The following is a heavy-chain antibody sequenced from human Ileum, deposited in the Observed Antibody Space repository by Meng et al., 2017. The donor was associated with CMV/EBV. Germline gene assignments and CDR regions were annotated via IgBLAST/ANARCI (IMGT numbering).Heavy chain of an antibody. Sequence: VPLQQCCAGLLTPSGTLSLTCAVYGWSFSVSYWSWIRQPPGKGLEWIGEINHSGSTNYNPSLKSRVTISVDTSKNQFFLKLSSVTAADTAVYYCARGVAGGPFDYWGQGTLVTVSS. CDR2: INHSGST. V-gene: IGHV4-34*01. CDR1: GWSFSVSY. D-gene: IGHD2-15*01. J-gene: IGHJ4*02. CDR3: ARGVAGGPFDY.